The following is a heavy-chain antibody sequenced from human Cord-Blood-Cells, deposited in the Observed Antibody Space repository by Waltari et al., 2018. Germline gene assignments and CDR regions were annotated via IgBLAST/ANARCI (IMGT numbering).Heavy chain of an antibody. Sequence: QVQLVQSGAEVKKPGSSVKVSCKASGGTFSSYAITWVRQAPGQRLEWMGGIIPTFGTANYEQKFQGRVTITADESTSTAYMELSSLRSEDTAVYYCARYKYYGSGSYYIGTGYYFDYWGQGTLVTVSS. J-gene: IGHJ4*02. CDR1: GGTFSSYA. CDR3: ARYKYYGSGSYYIGTGYYFDY. D-gene: IGHD3-10*01. V-gene: IGHV1-69*01. CDR2: IIPTFGTA.